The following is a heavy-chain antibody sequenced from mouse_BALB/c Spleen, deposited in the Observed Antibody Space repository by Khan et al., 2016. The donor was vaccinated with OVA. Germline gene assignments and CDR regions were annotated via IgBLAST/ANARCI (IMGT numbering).Heavy chain of an antibody. J-gene: IGHJ1*01. Sequence: LVESGPELKKPGETVKISCKASGYTFTNYGMNWVKQAPGKGLKWMGWINTYTEKPTYADDFKGRFAFSLETSASTAYLQINKLKNEDTATYFCASGGYWYFDVWGAGTTVTVSS. CDR3: ASGGYWYFDV. D-gene: IGHD1-1*02. V-gene: IGHV9-3-1*01. CDR2: INTYTEKP. CDR1: GYTFTNYG.